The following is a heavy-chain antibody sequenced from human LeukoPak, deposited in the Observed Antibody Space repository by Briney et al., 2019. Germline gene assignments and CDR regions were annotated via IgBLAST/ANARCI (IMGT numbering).Heavy chain of an antibody. CDR1: GGSISSYY. CDR2: IYYSGNT. CDR3: ARLRGYSGYGSMYYFDY. V-gene: IGHV4-59*01. Sequence: SETLSLTCTVSGGSISSYYWSWIRQPPGKGLEWIGFIYYSGNTNYNPSLKSRVTISVDTSKNQFSLKLSSVTAADTAVYYCARLRGYSGYGSMYYFDYWGQGTLVTVSS. D-gene: IGHD5-12*01. J-gene: IGHJ4*02.